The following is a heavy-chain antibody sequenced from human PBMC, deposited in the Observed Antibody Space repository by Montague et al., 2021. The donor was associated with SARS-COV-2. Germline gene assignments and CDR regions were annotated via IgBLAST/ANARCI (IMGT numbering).Heavy chain of an antibody. V-gene: IGHV3-53*01. Sequence: SLRLSCAASGFTVSTNYMSWVRQAPGKGLEWISVICSGGDTYYADSVKGRFTISRDNSKNTLYLQMNSLRAEDTAVYYCARGGGLRNYGMDVWGQGTTVTVSS. J-gene: IGHJ6*02. CDR1: GFTVSTNY. D-gene: IGHD5-12*01. CDR2: ICSGGDT. CDR3: ARGGGLRNYGMDV.